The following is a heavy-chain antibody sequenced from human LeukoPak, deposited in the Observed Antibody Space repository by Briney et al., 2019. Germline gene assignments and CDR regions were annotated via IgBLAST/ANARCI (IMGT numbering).Heavy chain of an antibody. CDR2: IQEDGSAQ. CDR3: ARVAYGDRY. V-gene: IGHV3-7*01. Sequence: GGSLRLSCAASGFTFSSYAMSWVRQAPGKGLEWVGNIQEDGSAQYYVDSVKGRFTISRDNAKNSLYLQMNSLRVDDTAVYYCARVAYGDRYWGQGTLVTVSP. D-gene: IGHD4-17*01. CDR1: GFTFSSYA. J-gene: IGHJ4*02.